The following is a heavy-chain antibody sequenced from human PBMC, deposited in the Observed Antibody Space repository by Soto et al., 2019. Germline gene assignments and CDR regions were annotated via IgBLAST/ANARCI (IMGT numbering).Heavy chain of an antibody. CDR2: IDPSDSQT. CDR1: GYSFAGYW. Sequence: LGESLKISCKGSGYSFAGYWITWVRQKPGKGLEWMGRIDPSDSQTYYSPSFRGHVTISVTKSITTAFLQWSSLRASDTAMYYCARQIYDSDTGPNFQYYFDSWGQGTPVTVSS. CDR3: ARQIYDSDTGPNFQYYFDS. D-gene: IGHD3-22*01. V-gene: IGHV5-10-1*01. J-gene: IGHJ4*02.